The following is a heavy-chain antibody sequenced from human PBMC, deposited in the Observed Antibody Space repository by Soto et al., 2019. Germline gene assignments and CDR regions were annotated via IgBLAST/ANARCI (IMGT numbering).Heavy chain of an antibody. V-gene: IGHV3-21*01. CDR1: GFTFSSYA. Sequence: GGSLRLSCAASGFTFSSYAMSWVRQAPGKGLEWVSAISSSSSYIYYADSVKGRFTISRDNAKNSLYLQMNSLRAEDTAVYYCARVVGASHLDYWGQGTLVTVSS. CDR3: ARVVGASHLDY. D-gene: IGHD1-26*01. CDR2: ISSSSSYI. J-gene: IGHJ4*02.